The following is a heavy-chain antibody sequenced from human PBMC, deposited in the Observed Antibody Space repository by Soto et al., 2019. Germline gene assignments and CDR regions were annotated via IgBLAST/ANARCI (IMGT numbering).Heavy chain of an antibody. CDR1: GFTFSSYS. Sequence: QPGGSLRLSCAASGFTFSSYSMNWVRQAPGKGLEWVSYISSSSSTIYYADSVKGRFTISRDNSKNTLYLQMNSLRAEDTAVYYCAKDLPPPDFWSGYYGSGFYYGMDVWGQGTTVTVSS. CDR3: AKDLPPPDFWSGYYGSGFYYGMDV. D-gene: IGHD3-3*01. CDR2: ISSSSSTI. J-gene: IGHJ6*02. V-gene: IGHV3-48*01.